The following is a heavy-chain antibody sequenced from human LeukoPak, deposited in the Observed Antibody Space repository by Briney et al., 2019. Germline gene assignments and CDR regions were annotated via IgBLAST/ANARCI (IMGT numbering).Heavy chain of an antibody. D-gene: IGHD3-10*01. V-gene: IGHV1-69*04. J-gene: IGHJ6*02. CDR3: ARYQSPITMVRGVQTYYYYYGMDV. CDR1: GGTFSSYA. CDR2: IIPILGIA. Sequence: VASVKVSCKASGGTFSSYAISWVRQAPGQGLEWMGRIIPILGIANYAQKFQGRVTITADKSTSTAYMELSSLRSEDTAVYYCARYQSPITMVRGVQTYYYYYGMDVWGQGTTVTVSS.